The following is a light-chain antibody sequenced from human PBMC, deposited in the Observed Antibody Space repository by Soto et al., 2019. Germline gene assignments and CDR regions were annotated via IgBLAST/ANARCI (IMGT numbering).Light chain of an antibody. J-gene: IGKJ2*01. CDR3: QQYNDWSPYT. CDR1: QSVSSN. V-gene: IGKV3-15*01. Sequence: EIVMTQSPATLSVSPGDRATLSCRASQSVSSNLAWYQQKPGQAPRLLIYGASTRATGIPARFSGSGSGTDFTLTISSLQSEDFAVYYCQQYNDWSPYTFGQGTNLEIK. CDR2: GAS.